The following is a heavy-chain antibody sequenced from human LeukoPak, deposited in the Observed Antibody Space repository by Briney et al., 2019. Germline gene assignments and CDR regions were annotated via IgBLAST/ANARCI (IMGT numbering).Heavy chain of an antibody. CDR2: VSGSGDTT. CDR1: GFTFSGDT. J-gene: IGHJ1*01. Sequence: PGGSLRLSCVASGFTFSGDTMTWVRQAPGRALEWVSSVSGSGDTTSYADSVKGRFTISRDNSKNTLYLQMYSLRAEDTATYYCAKGSSGDYYHWGQGTLVAVSS. V-gene: IGHV3-23*01. CDR3: AKGSSGDYYH. D-gene: IGHD3-10*01.